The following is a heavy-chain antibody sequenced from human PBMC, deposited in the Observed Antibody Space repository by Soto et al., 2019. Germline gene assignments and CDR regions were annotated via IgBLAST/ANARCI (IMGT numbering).Heavy chain of an antibody. V-gene: IGHV1-69*13. CDR2: ITPMFGTP. CDR1: GGTFSSYA. Sequence: SVKVSCKASGGTFSSYAISWVRQAPGQGLEWMGGITPMFGTPNYAQKFRGRVTITADESSSTAYMELSSLRSEDTAMYFCARDGTLYDSRAYYYLYWGQGTLVTVSS. CDR3: ARDGTLYDSRAYYYLY. D-gene: IGHD3-22*01. J-gene: IGHJ4*02.